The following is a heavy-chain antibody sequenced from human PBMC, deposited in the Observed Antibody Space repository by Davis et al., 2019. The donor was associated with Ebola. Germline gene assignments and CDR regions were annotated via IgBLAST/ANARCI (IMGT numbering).Heavy chain of an antibody. V-gene: IGHV1-69*10. Sequence: SVTVSCKASVCSFSSYAISRVRQAPGQGLEWMGGIIPILGIANYAQKLQGRVTMTTDTSTSTAYMELRSLRSDDTAVYYCARQAGAYGMDVWGQGTTVTVSS. CDR3: ARQAGAYGMDV. CDR1: VCSFSSYA. CDR2: IIPILGIA. J-gene: IGHJ6*02. D-gene: IGHD3-10*01.